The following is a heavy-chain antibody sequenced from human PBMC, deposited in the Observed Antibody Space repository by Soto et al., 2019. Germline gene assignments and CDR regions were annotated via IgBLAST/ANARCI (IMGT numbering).Heavy chain of an antibody. CDR1: GGSIRNVY. D-gene: IGHD2-15*01. J-gene: IGHJ4*01. CDR2: IFHSGNA. V-gene: IGHV4-59*01. Sequence: ETLSLTCTVSGGSIRNVYWSWIRQAPGKGLEWIGFIFHSGNAKYNPSLKSRVTISVDTSKNQFSLSLDSVTAADTAVYFCARAHAPTLPFDSWGQGTLVTVSS. CDR3: ARAHAPTLPFDS.